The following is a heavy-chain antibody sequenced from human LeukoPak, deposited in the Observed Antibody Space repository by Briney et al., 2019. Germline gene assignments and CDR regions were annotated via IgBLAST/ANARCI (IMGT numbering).Heavy chain of an antibody. CDR1: GGSFSDYY. CDR3: ARGYCSSTSCADAFDI. V-gene: IGHV4-34*01. CDR2: INHSGST. D-gene: IGHD2-2*01. Sequence: PSETLSLTCAVYGGSFSDYYWTWIRQPPGKGLEWIGEINHSGSTYYNPSLKSRVTISVDRSKNQFSLKLSSVTAADTAVYYCARGYCSSTSCADAFDIWGQGTMVTVSS. J-gene: IGHJ3*02.